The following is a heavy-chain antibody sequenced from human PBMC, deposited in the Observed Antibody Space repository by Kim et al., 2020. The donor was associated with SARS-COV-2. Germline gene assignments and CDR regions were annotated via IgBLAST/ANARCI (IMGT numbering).Heavy chain of an antibody. D-gene: IGHD1-26*01. CDR2: ISSDGRKK. CDR1: GFIFSTYG. V-gene: IGHV3-30*18. Sequence: GGSLRLSCAASGFIFSTYGMHWVRQAPGKGLEWVAVISSDGRKKKYADSLKGRFTISRDNSKNTLYLEMNSLRAEDTAVYYCAKDRELPSESLLDYWGQGTLVTVSS. CDR3: AKDRELPSESLLDY. J-gene: IGHJ4*02.